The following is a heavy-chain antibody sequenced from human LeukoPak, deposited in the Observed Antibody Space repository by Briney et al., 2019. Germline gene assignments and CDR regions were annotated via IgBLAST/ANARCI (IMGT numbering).Heavy chain of an antibody. J-gene: IGHJ4*02. CDR2: ISSSSSYI. CDR1: GFTFSSYS. Sequence: GGSLRLPCAASGFTFSSYSMNWVRQAPGKGLEWVSSISSSSSYIYYADSVKGRFTISRDNAKNSLYLQMNSLRAEDTAVYYCARDDSRAMYSGSYLSADYWGQGTLVTVSS. D-gene: IGHD1-26*01. V-gene: IGHV3-21*01. CDR3: ARDDSRAMYSGSYLSADY.